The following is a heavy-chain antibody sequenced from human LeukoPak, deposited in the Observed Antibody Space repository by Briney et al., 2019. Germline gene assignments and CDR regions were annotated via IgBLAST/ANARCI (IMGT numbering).Heavy chain of an antibody. J-gene: IGHJ4*02. CDR3: ARGPSRYYFDY. Sequence: GGSLRLSCLASGFTFSNSWMTWVRQAPGKGLEWVSLIYRGDTTYYADSVKGRFTISEDNSKNTLYLQMNSLRVEDTAVYFCARGPSRYYFDYWGQGTLVTVSS. CDR2: IYRGDTT. D-gene: IGHD6-25*01. CDR1: GFTFSNSW. V-gene: IGHV3-53*01.